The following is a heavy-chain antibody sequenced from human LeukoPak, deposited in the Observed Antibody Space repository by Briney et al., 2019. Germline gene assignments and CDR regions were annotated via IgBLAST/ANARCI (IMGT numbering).Heavy chain of an antibody. Sequence: SETLSLTCTVSGGSVSSGSYYWSWIRQPPGKGLEWIGYIYYSGSTNYNPSLKGRVTISVDTSKNQFSLRLSSVTAADTAVYYCARTRREQQLVLFGYWGQGTLVTVSS. CDR3: ARTRREQQLVLFGY. CDR1: GGSVSSGSYY. D-gene: IGHD6-13*01. J-gene: IGHJ4*02. V-gene: IGHV4-61*01. CDR2: IYYSGST.